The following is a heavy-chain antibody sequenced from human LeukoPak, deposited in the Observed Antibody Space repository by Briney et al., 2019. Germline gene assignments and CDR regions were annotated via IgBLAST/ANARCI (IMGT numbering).Heavy chain of an antibody. J-gene: IGHJ4*02. CDR1: GYTLTELS. V-gene: IGHV1-24*01. CDR2: FDPEDGET. D-gene: IGHD3-10*01. CDR3: ATAPYGSAGFDY. Sequence: ASVTVSFTVSGYTLTELSMHWVRQAPGKGLEWMGGFDPEDGETIYAQKFQGRVTMTEDTSTDTAYMELSSLRSEDTAVYYCATAPYGSAGFDYWGQGTLVTVSS.